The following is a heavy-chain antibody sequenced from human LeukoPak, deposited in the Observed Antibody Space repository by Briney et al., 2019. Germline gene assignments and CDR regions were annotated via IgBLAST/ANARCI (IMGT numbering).Heavy chain of an antibody. J-gene: IGHJ3*02. Sequence: PSETLSLTCTVSGGSISSSSYYWGWIRQPRGKGLEWIGSIYYSGSTYYNPSLKSRVTISVDTSKNQFSLKLSSVTAADTAVYYCARPPGGSNDRLARTAFDNWGQGTMVTVSS. CDR3: ARPPGGSNDRLARTAFDN. D-gene: IGHD3-16*01. V-gene: IGHV4-39*01. CDR1: GGSISSSSYY. CDR2: IYYSGST.